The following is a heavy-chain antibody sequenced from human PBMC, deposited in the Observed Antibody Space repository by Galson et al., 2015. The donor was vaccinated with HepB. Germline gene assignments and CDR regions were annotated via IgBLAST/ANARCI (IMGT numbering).Heavy chain of an antibody. CDR3: ARDIDNNEGVGSMDV. D-gene: IGHD7-27*01. J-gene: IGHJ6*02. Sequence: SLRLSCAASGFTFSGHAMHWVRQAPGKGLEWVAVISIDGSRQYYADSVKGRFTISRDNSKNTLYLQMNILRAEDTAVYYCARDIDNNEGVGSMDVWGQGTTVTVSS. CDR1: GFTFSGHA. CDR2: ISIDGSRQ. V-gene: IGHV3-30*04.